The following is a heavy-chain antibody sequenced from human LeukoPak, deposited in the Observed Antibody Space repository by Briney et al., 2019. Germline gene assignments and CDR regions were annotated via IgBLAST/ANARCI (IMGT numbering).Heavy chain of an antibody. V-gene: IGHV3-23*01. CDR1: GFTFSSYA. Sequence: GGSLRLSCAASGFTFSSYAMSWVRQAPGKGLEWVSAISGSGGSAYCADSVEGRFTISRDNSKNTLYLQMNCLRAEDTAVYYCAKDAETTVTGLLDYWGQGTLVTVSS. J-gene: IGHJ4*02. CDR2: ISGSGGSA. CDR3: AKDAETTVTGLLDY. D-gene: IGHD4-17*01.